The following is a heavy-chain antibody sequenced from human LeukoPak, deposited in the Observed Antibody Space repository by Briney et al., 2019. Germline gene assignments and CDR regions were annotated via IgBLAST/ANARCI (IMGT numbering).Heavy chain of an antibody. CDR2: IIPLIGTI. Sequence: ASVKVSCKASGGTFSSYAISWVRQAPRQGLEWMGGIIPLIGTINYVQKFQGRVTITADESTSTAYMELSSLRSEDTAVYYCARTNYYDSSGYYQEDYFDYWGQGTLVTVSS. J-gene: IGHJ4*02. CDR3: ARTNYYDSSGYYQEDYFDY. D-gene: IGHD3-22*01. V-gene: IGHV1-69*01. CDR1: GGTFSSYA.